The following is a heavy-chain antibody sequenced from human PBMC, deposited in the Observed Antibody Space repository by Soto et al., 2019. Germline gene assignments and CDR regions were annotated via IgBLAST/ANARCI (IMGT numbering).Heavy chain of an antibody. CDR2: ISGGGTST. J-gene: IGHJ4*02. D-gene: IGHD6-13*01. CDR1: GFTFSSFA. V-gene: IGHV3-23*01. CDR3: AKDLSYSTIWSRGDY. Sequence: EVQLLESGGGLVQPGGSLRLSCAASGFTFSSFAMTWVRQAPGKGLEWVSAISGGGTSTYYADSVKGRFTISRDNSKNTLYLQMNSLRAEDTAVFYCAKDLSYSTIWSRGDYWGQGTLVTVSS.